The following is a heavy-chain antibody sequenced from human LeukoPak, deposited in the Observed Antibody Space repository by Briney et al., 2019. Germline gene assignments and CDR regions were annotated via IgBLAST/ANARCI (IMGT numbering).Heavy chain of an antibody. D-gene: IGHD3-10*01. J-gene: IGHJ4*02. CDR3: ATHYVSGNLLDY. Sequence: ASVKVSCKASGYTFTNYAMHWVGQAPGQRLEWMGWINAGNDNTHYSHNFHGILTITTHTSPTTAYMELSSLRPEDTAVYYCATHYVSGNLLDYWRQGTLLTVSS. CDR1: GYTFTNYA. V-gene: IGHV1-3*01. CDR2: INAGNDNT.